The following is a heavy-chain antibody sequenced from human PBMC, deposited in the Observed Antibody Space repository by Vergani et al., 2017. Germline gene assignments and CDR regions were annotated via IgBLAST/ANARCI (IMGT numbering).Heavy chain of an antibody. CDR3: ASLVADPEEDAFDI. D-gene: IGHD5-12*01. Sequence: QVQLVQSGAEVKKPGASVTVSCKASGYTFTSYAMHWVRQAPGQRLEWMGWINAGNGNTKYSQKFQGRVTITRDTSASTAYMELSSVRSEDTAVYYCASLVADPEEDAFDIWGQGTMVTVSS. J-gene: IGHJ3*02. V-gene: IGHV1-3*01. CDR2: INAGNGNT. CDR1: GYTFTSYA.